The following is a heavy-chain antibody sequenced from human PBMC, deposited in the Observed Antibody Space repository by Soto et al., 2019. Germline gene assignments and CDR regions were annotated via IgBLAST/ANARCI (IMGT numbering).Heavy chain of an antibody. Sequence: QVQLVQSGAEVKKPGSSVKVSCKASGGTFSSYAISWVRQAPGQGLEWMGGIIPIFGTANYAQKFQGRVTITADESTSTAYMELSSLRSEDTAVYYCERGRAVEMATISRYGMDVWGQGTTVTVSS. V-gene: IGHV1-69*01. CDR2: IIPIFGTA. J-gene: IGHJ6*02. CDR3: ERGRAVEMATISRYGMDV. CDR1: GGTFSSYA. D-gene: IGHD2-15*01.